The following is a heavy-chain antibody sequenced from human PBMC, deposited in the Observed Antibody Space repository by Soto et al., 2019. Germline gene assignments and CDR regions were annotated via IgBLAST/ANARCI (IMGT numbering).Heavy chain of an antibody. CDR3: ARVGYSYGSYYYGMDV. D-gene: IGHD5-18*01. CDR2: IFIGGTT. Sequence: GGSLRLSCAASGFTVSTSQMTWVRQAPGKGLEWVSVIFIGGTTQYAESVKGRFTISRDKSENTVVLQMNSLRAEDTAVYYCARVGYSYGSYYYGMDVWGQGTTVTVSS. J-gene: IGHJ6*02. CDR1: GFTVSTSQ. V-gene: IGHV3-66*01.